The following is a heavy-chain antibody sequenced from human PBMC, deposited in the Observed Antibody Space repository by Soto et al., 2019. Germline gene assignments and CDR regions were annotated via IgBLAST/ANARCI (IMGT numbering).Heavy chain of an antibody. CDR3: ARGDSPYVWFNEF. J-gene: IGHJ4*02. CDR1: GGLFSSYA. CDR2: IIPVFDTP. D-gene: IGHD3-16*01. V-gene: IGHV1-69*01. Sequence: QAQLVQSGAEVKKPGSSVKVSCKDSGGLFSSYAISWVRQAPGQGLEWMGGIIPVFDTPYYAQKFQGRDTITADESTNTAYLELSSLRSDDTAMYYCARGDSPYVWFNEFWGQGSRVTVSS.